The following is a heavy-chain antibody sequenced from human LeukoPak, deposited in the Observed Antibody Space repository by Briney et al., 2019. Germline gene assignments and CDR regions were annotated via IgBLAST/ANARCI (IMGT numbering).Heavy chain of an antibody. D-gene: IGHD4-17*01. CDR2: INTDARST. J-gene: IGHJ5*02. CDR1: GFSFSTYW. Sequence: GGSLRLSCAASGFSFSTYWMHWVRQAPGKGLEWVSRINTDARSTSYADSVKGRFTISRDNAKNTLYLQMNSLRAEDTAVYYCAKDLSDYGDYVGWFDPWGQGTLVTVSS. CDR3: AKDLSDYGDYVGWFDP. V-gene: IGHV3-74*01.